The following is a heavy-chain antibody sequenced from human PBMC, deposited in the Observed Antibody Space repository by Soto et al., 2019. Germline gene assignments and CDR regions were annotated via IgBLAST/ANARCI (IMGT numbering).Heavy chain of an antibody. D-gene: IGHD3-3*01. CDR1: GFTFSTYW. CDR2: IDGDGRTT. J-gene: IGHJ5*02. V-gene: IGHV3-74*01. Sequence: GGSLRLSCAASGFTFSTYWMHWVRQAPGKGLVWVSRIDGDGRTTHYADSVKGRFTISRDNAKNTLYLQMDSLRAEDSAVYYWAASRWSGYLDFDPWGQGTLVTVSS. CDR3: AASRWSGYLDFDP.